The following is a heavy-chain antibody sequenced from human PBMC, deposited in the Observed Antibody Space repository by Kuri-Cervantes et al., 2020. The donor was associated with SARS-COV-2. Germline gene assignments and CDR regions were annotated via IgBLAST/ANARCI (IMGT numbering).Heavy chain of an antibody. CDR1: GLTFSSFA. J-gene: IGHJ4*02. D-gene: IGHD2/OR15-2a*01. CDR3: AKVGLSFDY. Sequence: ETLSLTCAASGLTFSSFAVSWVRQAPGKGLEWVSSISGSGVGTYYADSVKGRFTISRDNSKNTLYLQMNSLRAEDSALYYCAKVGLSFDYWGQGTLVTVSS. V-gene: IGHV3-23*01. CDR2: ISGSGVGT.